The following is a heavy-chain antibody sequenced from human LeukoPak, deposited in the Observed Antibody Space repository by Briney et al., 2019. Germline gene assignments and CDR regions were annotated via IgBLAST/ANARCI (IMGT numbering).Heavy chain of an antibody. CDR1: GGSISSSSYY. CDR3: ASQSAVTLFGVAAVDY. Sequence: PSETLSLTCTVSGGSISSSSYYWGWIRQPPGKGLEWIGSIYYSGSTYYNPSLKGRVTISVDTSKNQFSLKLSSVTAADTAVYYCASQSAVTLFGVAAVDYWGQGTLVTVSS. CDR2: IYYSGST. D-gene: IGHD3-3*01. J-gene: IGHJ4*02. V-gene: IGHV4-39*07.